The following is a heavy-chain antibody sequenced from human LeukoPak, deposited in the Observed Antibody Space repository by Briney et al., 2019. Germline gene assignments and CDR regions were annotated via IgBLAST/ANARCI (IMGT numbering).Heavy chain of an antibody. CDR1: GFTFSSYS. CDR2: IRNDGTTK. D-gene: IGHD6-13*01. CDR3: AKDEIFGSSWTFDY. V-gene: IGHV3-30*02. J-gene: IGHJ4*02. Sequence: GGSLRLSCAASGFTFSSYSMNWVRQAPGKGLEWVASIRNDGTTKYYADSVKGRLTSSRDNSKNTLYLQMNSLRAEDTAVYYCAKDEIFGSSWTFDYWGQGTLVTVSS.